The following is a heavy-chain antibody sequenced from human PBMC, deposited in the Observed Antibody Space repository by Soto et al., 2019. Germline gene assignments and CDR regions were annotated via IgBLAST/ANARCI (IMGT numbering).Heavy chain of an antibody. CDR3: ARLAVSARGGSFVP. Sequence: TSETLSLTCTVSGGCGSSGSYFWSWIRQAPGKGLEWIVHIYFTGNTNYNPSLKSRVTMSVGTSKHQFSLNLSSVTAAATAVYYCARLAVSARGGSFVPSGQEPLLAASS. V-gene: IGHV4-61*01. D-gene: IGHD2-21*01. CDR2: IYFTGNT. J-gene: IGHJ5*02. CDR1: GGCGSSGSYF.